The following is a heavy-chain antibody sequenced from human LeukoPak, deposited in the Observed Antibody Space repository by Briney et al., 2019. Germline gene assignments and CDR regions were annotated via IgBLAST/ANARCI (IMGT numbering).Heavy chain of an antibody. V-gene: IGHV5-51*01. CDR3: ARDSTSYYESSVYGFDI. J-gene: IGHJ3*02. CDR1: GYSFTSYW. Sequence: GESLKISCKGSGYSFTSYWIGWVRQMPGKGLEWMGIIYPGDSDTRYSPSFQGQVTISADKSISTAYLQWSSLKASDTAMYYCARDSTSYYESSVYGFDIWGHGTMVTVSS. CDR2: IYPGDSDT. D-gene: IGHD3-22*01.